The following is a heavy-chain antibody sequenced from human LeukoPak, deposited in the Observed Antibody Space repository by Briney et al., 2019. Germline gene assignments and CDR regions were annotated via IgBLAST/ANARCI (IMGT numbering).Heavy chain of an antibody. Sequence: SQTLSLTCAISGDSVSSNSAAWNWIRQSPSRGLEWLGRTYYRSKWYNDYAVSVKSRITINPDTSKNQFSLQLNSVTPEDTAVYYCARGRYDSSGSYSLFDYWGQGTLVTVSS. CDR1: GDSVSSNSAA. V-gene: IGHV6-1*01. D-gene: IGHD3-22*01. CDR2: TYYRSKWYN. CDR3: ARGRYDSSGSYSLFDY. J-gene: IGHJ4*02.